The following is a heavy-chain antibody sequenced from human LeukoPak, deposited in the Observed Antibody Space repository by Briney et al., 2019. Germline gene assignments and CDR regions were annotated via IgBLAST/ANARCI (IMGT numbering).Heavy chain of an antibody. CDR3: ARRVSNGYYPDY. CDR2: IYYSGST. V-gene: IGHV4-39*01. J-gene: IGHJ4*02. CDR1: GGSISSSSYY. Sequence: SETLSLTCTVSGGSISSSSYYWGWIRQPPGKGLEWIGSIYYSGSTYYNPSLKSRVTISVDTSKNQFSLKLSSVTAADTAVYYCARRVSNGYYPDYWGQGTLVTVPS. D-gene: IGHD3-22*01.